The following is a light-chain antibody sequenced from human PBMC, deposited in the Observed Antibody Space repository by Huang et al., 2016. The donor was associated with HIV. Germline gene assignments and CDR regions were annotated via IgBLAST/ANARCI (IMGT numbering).Light chain of an antibody. J-gene: IGKJ4*01. V-gene: IGKV3-20*01. CDR1: QSVSNSY. Sequence: EIVLTQSPGTLSLSPGERATLSCRASQSVSNSYLAWYQQKPGQAPRRLISDASSRATGIPDRFSGSESGTDFTLTINRLEPEDLAVYYCQQYGSSPFTFGGGTKVEIK. CDR3: QQYGSSPFT. CDR2: DAS.